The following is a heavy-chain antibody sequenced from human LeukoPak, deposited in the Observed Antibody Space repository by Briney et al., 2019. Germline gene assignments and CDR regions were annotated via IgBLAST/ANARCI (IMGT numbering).Heavy chain of an antibody. CDR3: ARDGGLGELGGY. V-gene: IGHV3-33*01. D-gene: IGHD3-10*01. J-gene: IGHJ4*02. CDR1: GFTSSSYG. CDR2: IWYDGSNK. Sequence: PGGSLRLSCAASGFTSSSYGMHWVRQAPGKGLEWVAVIWYDGSNKYYADSVKGRFTISRDNSKNTLYLQMNSLRAEDTAVYYCARDGGLGELGGYWGQGTLVTVSS.